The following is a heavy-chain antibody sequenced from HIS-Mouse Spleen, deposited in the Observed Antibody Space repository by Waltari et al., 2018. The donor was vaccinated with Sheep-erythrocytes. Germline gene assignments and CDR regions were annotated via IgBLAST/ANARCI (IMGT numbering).Heavy chain of an antibody. CDR1: GFTVSSNY. CDR3: ARARNWGLHGEGFDY. D-gene: IGHD7-27*01. CDR2: ILSGGST. J-gene: IGHJ4*02. V-gene: IGHV3-53*01. Sequence: EVQLVESGGGLIQPGGSLRLSCAASGFTVSSNYMSWVRQAPGKGLEGVSVILSGGSTSYDDSVEGRFTISKDNSKNTLYLQMNSLGAEDTAVYYCARARNWGLHGEGFDYWGQGTLVTVSS.